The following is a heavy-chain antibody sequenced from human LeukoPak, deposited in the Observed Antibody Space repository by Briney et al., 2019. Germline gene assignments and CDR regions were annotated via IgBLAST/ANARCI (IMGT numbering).Heavy chain of an antibody. CDR1: GGSISSYY. Sequence: PSETLSLTCTVSGGSISSYYWSWIRQPPGKGLEWIGYIYYSGSTNYNPSLKSRVTISVDTSKNQFSLKLSSVTAADTAVYYCARRAYGDSPNDYWDQGTLVTVSS. CDR3: ARRAYGDSPNDY. J-gene: IGHJ4*02. CDR2: IYYSGST. D-gene: IGHD4-17*01. V-gene: IGHV4-59*08.